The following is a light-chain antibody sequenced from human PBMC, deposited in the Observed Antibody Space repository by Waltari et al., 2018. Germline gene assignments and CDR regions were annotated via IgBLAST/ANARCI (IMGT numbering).Light chain of an antibody. CDR2: DVD. J-gene: IGLJ3*02. V-gene: IGLV2-11*03. Sequence: SPGQSVTISCTGTSSDVGGYHYVSWYQQHPGRGPKLIIYDVDKRPSGVPDRFSGSKSGNTASLTISGLQADDESDFYCCSYAANIHWLVGGGTKVTVL. CDR3: CSYAANIHWL. CDR1: SSDVGGYHY.